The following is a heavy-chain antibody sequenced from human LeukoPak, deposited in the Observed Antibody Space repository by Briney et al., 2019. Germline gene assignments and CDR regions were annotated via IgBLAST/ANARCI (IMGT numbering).Heavy chain of an antibody. V-gene: IGHV3-23*01. CDR1: GFTFSSYG. Sequence: GGSLRLSCAACGFTFSSYGMSWVRQAPGKGLEWVSAISGSGGSTYYADSVKGRFTISRDNSKNTFYLQMSSLRVEDTAVYYCAKAVAGTFSDYWGQGTLVTVSS. CDR2: ISGSGGST. J-gene: IGHJ4*02. D-gene: IGHD6-19*01. CDR3: AKAVAGTFSDY.